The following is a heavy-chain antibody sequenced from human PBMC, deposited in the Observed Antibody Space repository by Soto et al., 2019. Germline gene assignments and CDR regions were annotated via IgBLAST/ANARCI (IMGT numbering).Heavy chain of an antibody. D-gene: IGHD5-18*01. V-gene: IGHV2-5*02. CDR2: IYWDDDK. Sequence: QITLKEAGHTRVRPTQTLALTCTFSGFSLTPRGVGVGWIRKTPGKALEWLAVIYWDDDKRYSPSLNSRLTITKDTSKNQVVLTMADMDPVDTATYLCSRRGYMYGNWDHGYFDYWGQGTLVTVSS. CDR3: SRRGYMYGNWDHGYFDY. CDR1: GFSLTPRGVG. J-gene: IGHJ4*02.